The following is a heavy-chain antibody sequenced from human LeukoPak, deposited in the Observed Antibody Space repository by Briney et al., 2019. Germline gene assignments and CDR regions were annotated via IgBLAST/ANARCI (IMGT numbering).Heavy chain of an antibody. J-gene: IGHJ4*02. V-gene: IGHV3-9*01. D-gene: IGHD1-1*01. Sequence: GGSLRLSCAASGFTFDDYAMHWVRQAPGKGLEWVSGISWNSGSIGYADSVKGRFTISRDNAKNSLYLQMNSLRAEDTAVYYCARVGVPQGRDYWGQGTLVTVSS. CDR1: GFTFDDYA. CDR2: ISWNSGSI. CDR3: ARVGVPQGRDY.